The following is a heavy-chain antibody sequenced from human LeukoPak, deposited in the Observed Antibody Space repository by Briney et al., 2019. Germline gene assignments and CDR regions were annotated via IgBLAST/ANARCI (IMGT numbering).Heavy chain of an antibody. V-gene: IGHV3-23*01. D-gene: IGHD3-22*01. CDR3: AEPEGGYYDIRPD. CDR1: GFTFSSSA. CDR2: ISNNGGYT. J-gene: IGHJ4*02. Sequence: GGSLRLSCAASGFTFSSSAMSWVRQAPGKGLEWVSAISNNGGYTYYADSVQGRFTISKDNSKSTLCLQMNSLRAEDTAVYYCAEPEGGYYDIRPDWGQGTLVTVSS.